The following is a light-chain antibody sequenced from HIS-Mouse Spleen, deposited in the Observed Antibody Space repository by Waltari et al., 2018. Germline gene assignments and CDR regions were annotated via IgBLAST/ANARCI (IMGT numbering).Light chain of an antibody. CDR2: EGS. V-gene: IGLV2-23*01. J-gene: IGLJ3*02. CDR3: CSYAGSSTWV. Sequence: QSALTQPASVSGSPVQSITISCTGTSSDVGSYHLVSWYQQHTGKAPKLMIYEGSKRPSGVSNRFSGSKSGNTASLTISGLQAEDEADYYCCSYAGSSTWVFGGGTKLTVL. CDR1: SSDVGSYHL.